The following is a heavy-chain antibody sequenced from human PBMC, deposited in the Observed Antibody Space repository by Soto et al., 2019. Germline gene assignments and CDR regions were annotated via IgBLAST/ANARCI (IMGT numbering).Heavy chain of an antibody. J-gene: IGHJ6*02. D-gene: IGHD6-6*01. CDR3: VRDDGGLVRYYYHGWDV. CDR1: GYTLSNNG. V-gene: IGHV1-18*04. Sequence: QVQLVQSGPEMKKPGASVRVSCKVSGYTLSNNGLSWVRQAPGQRFEWLGLISTDNGRTNYAQKFRGRVSMTTDTSTGTAYMELTNLRSDDTAVYYCVRDDGGLVRYYYHGWDVWGQGTTVTVTS. CDR2: ISTDNGRT.